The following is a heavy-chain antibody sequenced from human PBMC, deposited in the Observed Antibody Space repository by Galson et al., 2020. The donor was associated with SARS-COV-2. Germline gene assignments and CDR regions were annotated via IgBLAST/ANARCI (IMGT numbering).Heavy chain of an antibody. CDR2: INTNTGNP. V-gene: IGHV7-4-1*02. D-gene: IGHD2-2*01. CDR3: ARELWRSTSFDNWFDP. J-gene: IGHJ5*02. Sequence: ASVKVSCKASGYTFTSYAMNWVRQAPGQGLEWMGWINTNTGNPTYAQGFTGRFVFSLDTSVSTAYLQISSLKAEDTAVYYCARELWRSTSFDNWFDPWGQGTLVTVSS. CDR1: GYTFTSYA.